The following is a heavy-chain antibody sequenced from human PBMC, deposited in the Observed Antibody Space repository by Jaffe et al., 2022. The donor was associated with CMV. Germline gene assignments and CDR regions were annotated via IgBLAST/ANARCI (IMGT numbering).Heavy chain of an antibody. D-gene: IGHD3-3*01. CDR3: ARDDYDFWSGYASVYFDY. CDR2: ISSSGSTI. V-gene: IGHV3-48*03. Sequence: EVQLVESGGGLVQPGGSLRLSCAASGFTFSSYEMNWVRQAPGKGLEWVSYISSSGSTIYYADSVKGRFTISRDNAKNSLYLQMNSLRAEDTAVYYCARDDYDFWSGYASVYFDYWGQGTLVTVSS. CDR1: GFTFSSYE. J-gene: IGHJ4*02.